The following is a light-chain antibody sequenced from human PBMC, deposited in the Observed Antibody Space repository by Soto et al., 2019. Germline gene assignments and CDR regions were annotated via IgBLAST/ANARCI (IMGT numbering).Light chain of an antibody. CDR3: QQYGVSPV. V-gene: IGKV3-20*01. CDR1: QSVTSNY. CDR2: GAS. J-gene: IGKJ3*01. Sequence: EVVLTQSPGTLSLSPGERATLSCRASQSVTSNYLAWYQQKPGQAPRLIIYGASSRATGIPDRFSGSGSGTDFTLTISRLEPEDVSVYCCQQYGVSPVFGPGTKVDIK.